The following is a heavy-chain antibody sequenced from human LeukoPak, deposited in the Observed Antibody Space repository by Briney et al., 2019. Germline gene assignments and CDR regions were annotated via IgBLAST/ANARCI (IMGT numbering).Heavy chain of an antibody. CDR3: ARDRTTKTGYKSYFDY. D-gene: IGHD3-9*01. J-gene: IGHJ4*02. Sequence: GRSLRLSCAASGFTFSRYAMHWVRQAPGKGLEWVAVISYDGSNKYYADSVKGRFTISRDNSKNTLYMQMNSLRAEDTAVYYCARDRTTKTGYKSYFDYWGQGTLVTVSS. CDR2: ISYDGSNK. CDR1: GFTFSRYA. V-gene: IGHV3-30-3*01.